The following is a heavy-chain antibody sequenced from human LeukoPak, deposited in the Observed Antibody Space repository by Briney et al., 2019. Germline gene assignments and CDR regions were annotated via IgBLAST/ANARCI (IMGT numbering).Heavy chain of an antibody. CDR1: GFTFSSYA. D-gene: IGHD2-21*02. Sequence: GGSLRLSCAASGFTFSSYAMSWVRQAPGKGLEWVSTFSGSGGSTHYADSVKGRFTISRDNSKNTLYLQMNSLRAEDTAVYYCARDLLGAVTAPFDYWGQGTLVTVSS. CDR2: FSGSGGST. J-gene: IGHJ4*02. V-gene: IGHV3-23*01. CDR3: ARDLLGAVTAPFDY.